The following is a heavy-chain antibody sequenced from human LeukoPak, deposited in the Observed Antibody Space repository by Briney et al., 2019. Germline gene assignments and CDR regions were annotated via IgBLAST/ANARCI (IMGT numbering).Heavy chain of an antibody. D-gene: IGHD3-10*01. CDR1: GGSISSGGYY. Sequence: SQTLSLTCTVSGGSISSGGYYWSWIRQHPGKGLEWIGYIYYSGSTYYNPSLKSRVTISVDTSKNQFSLKLSPVTAADTAVYYCAGSYYYGSTDLAPFDYWGQGTLVTVSS. CDR2: IYYSGST. J-gene: IGHJ4*02. V-gene: IGHV4-31*03. CDR3: AGSYYYGSTDLAPFDY.